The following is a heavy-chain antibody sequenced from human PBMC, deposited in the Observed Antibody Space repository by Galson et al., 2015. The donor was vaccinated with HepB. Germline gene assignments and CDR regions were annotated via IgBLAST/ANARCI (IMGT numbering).Heavy chain of an antibody. V-gene: IGHV1-3*01. CDR1: GYTFTSYA. D-gene: IGHD6-6*01. CDR2: INAGNGNT. Sequence: SVKVSCKASGYTFTSYAMHWVRQAPGQRLEWMGWINAGNGNTEYSQKFQGRVTITRDTSASTAYMELSSLRSEDTAVYYCARGSTDSSSSYFHYWGQGTLVTVSS. CDR3: ARGSTDSSSSYFHY. J-gene: IGHJ4*02.